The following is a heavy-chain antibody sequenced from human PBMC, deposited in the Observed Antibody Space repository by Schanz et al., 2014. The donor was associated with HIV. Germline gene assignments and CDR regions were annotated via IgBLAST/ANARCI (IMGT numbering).Heavy chain of an antibody. J-gene: IGHJ4*02. CDR3: ARSQKGTSCCSPLDF. D-gene: IGHD2-2*01. CDR2: MNNDVSSR. V-gene: IGHV3-23*03. Sequence: EVQLLESGGGLVQPGGSLRLSCAASGFTFSSYGMSWVRQVPGKGLLWVSRMNNDVSSRLYADSVKGRFTVSRDNSKNRVFLQMNSLSTEDAAVYHCARSQKGTSCCSPLDFWGQGTPVTV. CDR1: GFTFSSYG.